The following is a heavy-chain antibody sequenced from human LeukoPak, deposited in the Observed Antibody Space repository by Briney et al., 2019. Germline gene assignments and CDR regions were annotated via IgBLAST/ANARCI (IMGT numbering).Heavy chain of an antibody. J-gene: IGHJ4*02. CDR3: ARGDDEGAFLDY. Sequence: PSETLSLTCTVSGGSISSYYWSWIRQPPGKGLEWIGYIYYSGSTNYNPSLKSRVTISVDTSKNQFSLKLSSVTAADTAVYYCARGDDEGAFLDYWGQGTLVTVSS. CDR2: IYYSGST. V-gene: IGHV4-59*01. D-gene: IGHD3-16*01. CDR1: GGSISSYY.